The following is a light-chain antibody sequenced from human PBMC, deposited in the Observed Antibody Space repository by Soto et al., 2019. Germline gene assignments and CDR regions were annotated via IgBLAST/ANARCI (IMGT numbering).Light chain of an antibody. CDR3: SSYAGSNSLV. J-gene: IGLJ1*01. CDR2: DVS. CDR1: SSDVGGYNH. V-gene: IGLV2-8*01. Sequence: QSVLTQPPSASGSLGQSVTISCTGTSSDVGGYNHVSWYQQHPGKAPKLLIYDVSYRPSGVPDRFSGSKSGNTASLTVSGLQAGDETDYYYSSYAGSNSLVFGTGTKLTVL.